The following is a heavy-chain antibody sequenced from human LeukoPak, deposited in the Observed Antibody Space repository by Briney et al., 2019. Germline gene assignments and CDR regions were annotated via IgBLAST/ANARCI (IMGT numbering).Heavy chain of an antibody. CDR2: IRYDGSNE. CDR1: GFTFSYFG. Sequence: GGSLRLSCVASGFTFSYFGMHWVRQAPGKGLEWVAFIRYDGSNEYYAESVKGRFTISRDNSKNTLYLQMNSLRVEDTAAYYCAKIEGKYQLANIPDSWGQGPLVTLSS. CDR3: AKIEGKYQLANIPDS. V-gene: IGHV3-30*02. J-gene: IGHJ4*02. D-gene: IGHD2-2*01.